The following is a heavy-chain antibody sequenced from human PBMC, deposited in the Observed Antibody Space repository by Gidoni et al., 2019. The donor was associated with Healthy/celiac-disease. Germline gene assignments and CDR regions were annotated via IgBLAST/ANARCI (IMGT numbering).Heavy chain of an antibody. CDR2: ISSSSSTI. D-gene: IGHD2-15*01. J-gene: IGHJ6*02. V-gene: IGHV3-48*01. CDR1: GFPFSSYS. Sequence: EVQLVESGGGLVQPGGSLRLSCAASGFPFSSYSMNCVRHAPGKGLEWVSYISSSSSTIYYADSVKGRFTISRDNAKNSLYLQMNSLRAEDTAVYYCARDHHPGSGGIHYYYYGMDVWGQGTTVTVSS. CDR3: ARDHHPGSGGIHYYYYGMDV.